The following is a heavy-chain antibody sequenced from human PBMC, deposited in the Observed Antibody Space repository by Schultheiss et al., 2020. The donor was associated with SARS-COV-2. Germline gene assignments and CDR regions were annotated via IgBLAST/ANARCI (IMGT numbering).Heavy chain of an antibody. D-gene: IGHD2-2*02. V-gene: IGHV3-11*01. CDR3: AKDHGYCSSTSCYTDNWFDP. CDR1: GFTFSDYY. J-gene: IGHJ5*02. CDR2: ISSSGSTI. Sequence: GESLKISCAASGFTFSDYYMSWIRQAPGKGLEWVSYISSSGSTIYYADSVKGRFTISRDNAKNSLYLQMNSLRAEDTAVYYCAKDHGYCSSTSCYTDNWFDPWGQGTLVTVSS.